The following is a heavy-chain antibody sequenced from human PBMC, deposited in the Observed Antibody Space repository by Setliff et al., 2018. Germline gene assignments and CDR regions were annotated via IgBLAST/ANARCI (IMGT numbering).Heavy chain of an antibody. J-gene: IGHJ4*02. V-gene: IGHV4-4*09. CDR1: GGSISSSY. Sequence: PSETLSLTCTVSGGSISSSYWSWIRQPPGKGLEWIGYFYHSGSMNYNPSLKGRVTMSVDTSNNQLSLKLTSVSAADTAIYYCARFCGTSNCQRAPLFDYWGQGILVTVSS. D-gene: IGHD1-1*01. CDR2: FYHSGSM. CDR3: ARFCGTSNCQRAPLFDY.